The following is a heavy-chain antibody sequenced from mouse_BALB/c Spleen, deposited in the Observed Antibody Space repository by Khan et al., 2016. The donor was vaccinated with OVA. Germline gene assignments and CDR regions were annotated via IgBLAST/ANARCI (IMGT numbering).Heavy chain of an antibody. CDR3: ARGNYYGSNSWFPY. V-gene: IGHV1-18*01. D-gene: IGHD1-1*01. CDR1: GYSFTDYT. J-gene: IGHJ3*01. Sequence: EVQLQQSGPELVKPGASMKISCKTSGYSFTDYTMNWVKQSHGKNLEWIGLINPYNGFTTYNQEFKAKATLTVDKSSSTAYMELLSLTSEDSEVYYCARGNYYGSNSWFPYWGQGTLVTVSA. CDR2: INPYNGFT.